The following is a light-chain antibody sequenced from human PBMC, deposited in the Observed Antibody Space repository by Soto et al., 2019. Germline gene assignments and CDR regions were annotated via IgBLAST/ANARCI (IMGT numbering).Light chain of an antibody. Sequence: EIVLTQSPGTLSLSPGERATLSCRASESVSSSYLAWYQQKPGQAPRLLIFGASSRATGTPDRFSGSGSGTDFTLTISRLEPEDFAVYYCQQYGSSPPWTFGQGTEVAIK. CDR3: QQYGSSPPWT. CDR2: GAS. CDR1: ESVSSSY. J-gene: IGKJ1*01. V-gene: IGKV3-20*01.